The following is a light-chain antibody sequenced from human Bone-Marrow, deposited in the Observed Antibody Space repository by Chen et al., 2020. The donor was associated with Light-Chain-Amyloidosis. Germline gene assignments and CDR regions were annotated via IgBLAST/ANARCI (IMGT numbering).Light chain of an antibody. V-gene: IGLV3-25*03. Sequence: SYELTLPPSVSVSPGQTARLTCSGDDLPTKYAYWYQQKPGQAPVLVIHRDTGRPSGISERFSGSSSGTTATLTISGVQAEDEADYHCQSADSSGTYEVIFGGGTKLTVL. CDR1: DLPTKY. J-gene: IGLJ2*01. CDR2: RDT. CDR3: QSADSSGTYEVI.